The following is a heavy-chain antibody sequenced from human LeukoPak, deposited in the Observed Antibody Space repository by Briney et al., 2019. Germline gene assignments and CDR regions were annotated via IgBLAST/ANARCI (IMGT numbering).Heavy chain of an antibody. V-gene: IGHV3-7*01. Sequence: GGSLRLSCAASGFTFTSYWMTWVRQAPGKGLEWVALINPDGSQTNYVDSVKGRFTISRGNAENSLYLQMNSLRAEDTAVYYCARDLGYGALDPWGQGTLVTVSS. CDR3: ARDLGYGALDP. D-gene: IGHD4-17*01. CDR2: INPDGSQT. J-gene: IGHJ5*02. CDR1: GFTFTSYW.